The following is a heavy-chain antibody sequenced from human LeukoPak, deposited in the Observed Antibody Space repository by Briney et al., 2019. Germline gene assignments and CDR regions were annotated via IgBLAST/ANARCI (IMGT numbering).Heavy chain of an antibody. J-gene: IGHJ6*02. CDR2: IWYDGSNK. Sequence: PGGSLRLSCAASGFTFHSYAMNYVRQAPGKGLEWVAVIWYDGSNKYYADSVKGRFTISRDNSKNTLYLQMNSLRAEDTAVYYCARDRRNYYYGMDVWGQGTTVTVSS. V-gene: IGHV3-33*08. CDR1: GFTFHSYA. CDR3: ARDRRNYYYGMDV.